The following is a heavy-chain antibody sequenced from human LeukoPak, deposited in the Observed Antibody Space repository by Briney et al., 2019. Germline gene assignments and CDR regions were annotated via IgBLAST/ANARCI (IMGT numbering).Heavy chain of an antibody. D-gene: IGHD4-17*01. CDR3: ARGYPSTLYKADYVHPYYLDY. CDR2: IIPILGIA. CDR1: GGTFSSYT. Sequence: SVKVSCKASGGTFSSYTISWVRQAPGQGLEWMGRIIPILGIANYAQKFQGRVTITADKSTSTAYMELSSLRSEDTAVYYCARGYPSTLYKADYVHPYYLDYWGQGTLVTVSS. V-gene: IGHV1-69*02. J-gene: IGHJ4*02.